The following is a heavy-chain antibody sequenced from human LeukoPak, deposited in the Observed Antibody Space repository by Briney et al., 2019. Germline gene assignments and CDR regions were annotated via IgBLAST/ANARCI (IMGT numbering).Heavy chain of an antibody. CDR2: IGTIGDT. J-gene: IGHJ6*03. CDR1: GFTFSTYD. D-gene: IGHD2-21*01. Sequence: GGSLRLSCAASGFTFSTYDMHWVCQVSGKGLEWVSSIGTIGDTFYPGSVTGRFTISRENAKNSFYLQMNGLRAGDTAVYYCARATVIGNAPVPGYMDVWGKGTTVTVSS. V-gene: IGHV3-13*01. CDR3: ARATVIGNAPVPGYMDV.